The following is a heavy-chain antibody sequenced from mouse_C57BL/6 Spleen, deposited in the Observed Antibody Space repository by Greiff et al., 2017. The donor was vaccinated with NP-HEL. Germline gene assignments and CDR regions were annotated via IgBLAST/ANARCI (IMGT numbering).Heavy chain of an antibody. CDR2: IYPGDGDT. CDR1: GYAFSSSW. D-gene: IGHD1-1*01. Sequence: QVQLKESGPELVKPGASVKISCKASGYAFSSSWMNWVKQRPGKGLEWIGRIYPGDGDTNYNGKFKGKATLTADKSSSTAYMQLSSLTSEDSAVYFCARDRDYGSFCDYWGQGTTLTVSS. J-gene: IGHJ2*01. CDR3: ARDRDYGSFCDY. V-gene: IGHV1-82*01.